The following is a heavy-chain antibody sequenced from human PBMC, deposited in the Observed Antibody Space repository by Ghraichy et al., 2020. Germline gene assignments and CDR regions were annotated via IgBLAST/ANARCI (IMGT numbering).Heavy chain of an antibody. J-gene: IGHJ4*02. CDR3: ASGYSYGGPY. D-gene: IGHD5-18*01. Sequence: GGSLRLSCAASGFTFISYAMSWVRQAPGKGLEWVSAISGSGGNTYYADSVKGRFTISRDNSRNTLYLQMNSLTAEDTAVYYCASGYSYGGPYWGQGTLVTVSS. V-gene: IGHV3-23*01. CDR1: GFTFISYA. CDR2: ISGSGGNT.